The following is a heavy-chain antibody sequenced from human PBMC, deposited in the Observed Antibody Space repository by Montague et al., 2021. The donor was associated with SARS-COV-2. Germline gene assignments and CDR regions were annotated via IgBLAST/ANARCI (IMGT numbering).Heavy chain of an antibody. V-gene: IGHV4-59*02. CDR2: IHNSGTT. CDR3: AGNRGGYDSEGYDWFDP. Sequence: SETLSLTCTVSGASVNASYWSWIRQPPRQGLEWIGYIHNSGTTNSQPSLRRRITMSVDTSKNDFSLRLRSVTAADTAVYYCAGNRGGYDSEGYDWFDPWGQGTLVTVSS. J-gene: IGHJ5*02. D-gene: IGHD5-12*01. CDR1: GASVNASY.